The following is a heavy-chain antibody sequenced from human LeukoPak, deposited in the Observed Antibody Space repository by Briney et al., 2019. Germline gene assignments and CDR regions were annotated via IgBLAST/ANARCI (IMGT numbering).Heavy chain of an antibody. J-gene: IGHJ5*02. Sequence: SVKVSCKASGGTFSSYAISWVRQAPGQGLEWMGGIIPIFGTANYAQKFQGRVTITADESTSTAYMGLSSLRSEDTAVYYCARRIADYSSYNWFDPWGQGTLVTVSS. V-gene: IGHV1-69*13. D-gene: IGHD4-11*01. CDR3: ARRIADYSSYNWFDP. CDR1: GGTFSSYA. CDR2: IIPIFGTA.